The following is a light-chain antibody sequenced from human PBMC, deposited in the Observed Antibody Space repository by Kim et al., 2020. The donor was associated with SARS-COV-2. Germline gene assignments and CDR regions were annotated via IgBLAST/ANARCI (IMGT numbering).Light chain of an antibody. CDR2: QDS. CDR3: QAWDSSIMV. J-gene: IGLJ2*01. CDR1: KLGDKY. V-gene: IGLV3-1*01. Sequence: SYELSQPPSVSVSPGQTASITCSGDKLGDKYAFWYQQKPGQYPVLVIYQDSKRPSGIPERFSGSNSGNTATVTISGTQAMDEADYYCQAWDSSIMVFGGGTQLTVL.